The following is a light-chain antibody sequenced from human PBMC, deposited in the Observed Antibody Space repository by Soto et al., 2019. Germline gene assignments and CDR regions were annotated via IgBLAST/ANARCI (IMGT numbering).Light chain of an antibody. CDR2: GAS. V-gene: IGKV3-20*01. J-gene: IGKJ1*01. Sequence: EFGFTQSPRTLSLSPGERATLSCSAIESVSSSYLAWYQQKPGQAPRLLIYGASSRATGIPDRFSGSGSGTDFTLTISRLEPEDFAVYYCQQYDNWPWTFGQGTKVDNK. CDR1: ESVSSSY. CDR3: QQYDNWPWT.